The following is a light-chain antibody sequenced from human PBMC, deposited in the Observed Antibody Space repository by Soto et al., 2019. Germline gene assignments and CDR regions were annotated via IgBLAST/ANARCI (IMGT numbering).Light chain of an antibody. CDR1: QSISSW. Sequence: DIQMTQSPSTLSASVGDRVTITCRASQSISSWLAWYQQKPGKAPKLLIYDASSLESGVPSRFSGSGSGTEFTLTISSLQPDDFATYYCQQYNSYSXSWTFGQGTK. J-gene: IGKJ1*01. CDR2: DAS. CDR3: QQYNSYSXSWT. V-gene: IGKV1-5*01.